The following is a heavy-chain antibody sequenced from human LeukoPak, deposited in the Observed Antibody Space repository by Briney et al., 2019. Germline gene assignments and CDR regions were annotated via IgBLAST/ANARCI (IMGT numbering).Heavy chain of an antibody. CDR2: IWSDGSNK. Sequence: GESLRLSSAASAFTFSDNGIHWVSQAQGEGLEWVAVIWSDGSNKYYADSVKGRFTISRDNSKKTLYLQMNSLRVEDTAVYYCVRASGSFDYWGQGTLVTVSS. CDR3: VRASGSFDY. D-gene: IGHD3-10*01. CDR1: AFTFSDNG. V-gene: IGHV3-33*01. J-gene: IGHJ4*02.